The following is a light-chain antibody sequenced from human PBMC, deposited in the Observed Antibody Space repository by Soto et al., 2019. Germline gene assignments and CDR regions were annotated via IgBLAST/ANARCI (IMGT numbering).Light chain of an antibody. CDR2: EVS. CDR1: SSDVGGYKY. CDR3: SSYTSSSTPYV. Sequence: QSVLTQPASVSGSPGQLITISCTGTSSDVGGYKYVSWYQQHPGKAPKLMIYEVSHRPSGVSNRFSGSKSGNTASLTISGLQAEDEADYYCSSYTSSSTPYVFGTGTKVTVL. J-gene: IGLJ1*01. V-gene: IGLV2-14*01.